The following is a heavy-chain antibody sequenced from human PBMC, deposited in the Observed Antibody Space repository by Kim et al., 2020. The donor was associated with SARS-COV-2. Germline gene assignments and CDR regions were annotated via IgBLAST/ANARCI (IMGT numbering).Heavy chain of an antibody. J-gene: IGHJ6*02. CDR2: T. Sequence: TIYAQKFQGRVTMTEDTSTDTAYMELSSLRSEDTAVYYCASFWSGYGMDVWGQGTTVTVSS. V-gene: IGHV1-24*01. CDR3: ASFWSGYGMDV. D-gene: IGHD3-3*01.